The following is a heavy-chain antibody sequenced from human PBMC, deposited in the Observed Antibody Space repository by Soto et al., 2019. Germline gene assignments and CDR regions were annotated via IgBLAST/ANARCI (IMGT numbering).Heavy chain of an antibody. Sequence: ASVKVSCKASGYTFTGYGIIWLRQARGQGLEWLGWISAYNGNTNYAQKLQGRVTMNTDTSMSTAYMELRSLRSDDTAVYYCARGYCSSTSCYKYYYYYYMDVWGKGTTVTVSS. CDR1: GYTFTGYG. CDR3: ARGYCSSTSCYKYYYYYYMDV. D-gene: IGHD2-2*02. CDR2: ISAYNGNT. V-gene: IGHV1-18*01. J-gene: IGHJ6*03.